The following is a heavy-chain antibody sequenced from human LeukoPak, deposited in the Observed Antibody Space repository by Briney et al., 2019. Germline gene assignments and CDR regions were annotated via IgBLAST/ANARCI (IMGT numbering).Heavy chain of an antibody. V-gene: IGHV4-34*01. D-gene: IGHD4-17*01. J-gene: IGHJ4*02. Sequence: PSETLSLTCAVYGGSFSGYYWSWIRQPPGKGLEWIGEINHSGSTNYNPSLKSRVTISADTSKNQFSLKLSSVTAADTAVYYCARTTVTKFDAFDYWGQGTLVTVSS. CDR1: GGSFSGYY. CDR2: INHSGST. CDR3: ARTTVTKFDAFDY.